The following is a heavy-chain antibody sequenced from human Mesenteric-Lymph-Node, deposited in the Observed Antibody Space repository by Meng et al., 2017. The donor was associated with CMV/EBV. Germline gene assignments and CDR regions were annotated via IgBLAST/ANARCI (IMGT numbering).Heavy chain of an antibody. Sequence: SCKASGYTFTSYGISWVRQAPGKGLEWVSYISGSSLTIYYADSVKGRFTISRDNARNSLYLQMNSLRAEDTAIYYCASEYRNSYFDYWGQGTLVTVSS. V-gene: IGHV3-48*03. D-gene: IGHD1-7*01. CDR2: ISGSSLTI. CDR3: ASEYRNSYFDY. J-gene: IGHJ4*02. CDR1: GYTFTSYG.